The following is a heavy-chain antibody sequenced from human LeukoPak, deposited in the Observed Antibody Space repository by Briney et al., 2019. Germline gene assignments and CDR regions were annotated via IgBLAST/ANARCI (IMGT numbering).Heavy chain of an antibody. Sequence: SETLSLTCTVSGGSISSGGYYWSWIRQHPGKGLEWIGYIYYSGSTYYNPSLKSRVTISVDTCKNQFSLKLSSVTAADTAVYYCARSPDYGGLEAFDIWGQGTMVTVSS. CDR2: IYYSGST. J-gene: IGHJ3*02. V-gene: IGHV4-31*03. CDR1: GGSISSGGYY. D-gene: IGHD4-23*01. CDR3: ARSPDYGGLEAFDI.